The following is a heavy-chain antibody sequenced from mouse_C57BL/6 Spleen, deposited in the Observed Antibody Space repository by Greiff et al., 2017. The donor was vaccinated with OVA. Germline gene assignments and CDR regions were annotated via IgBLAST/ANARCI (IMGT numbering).Heavy chain of an antibody. CDR2: IYPGDGDT. CDR1: GYAFSSSW. Sequence: QVQLQQSGPELVQPGASVQISCKASGYAFSSSWMNWVKQRPGKGLGWIGRIYPGDGDTNYNGKFKGKATLTADKSSSTAYMQLSSLTSEDSAVYFWARPSYDSYFDYWGQGTTLTVSS. V-gene: IGHV1-82*01. J-gene: IGHJ2*01. CDR3: ARPSYDSYFDY. D-gene: IGHD2-4*01.